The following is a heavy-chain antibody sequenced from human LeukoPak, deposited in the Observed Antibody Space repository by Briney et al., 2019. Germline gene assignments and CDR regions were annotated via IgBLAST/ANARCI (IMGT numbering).Heavy chain of an antibody. J-gene: IGHJ4*02. CDR3: ARGLDIAATSFDY. CDR2: INHSGST. V-gene: IGHV4-34*01. Sequence: SETLSLTCAVYGGSFSGYYWSWIRQPPGKGLEWIGEINHSGSTNFNPSLKSRVTISVDTSKNQFSLKLSSVTAADTAVYYCARGLDIAATSFDYWGQGTLVTVSS. CDR1: GGSFSGYY. D-gene: IGHD6-13*01.